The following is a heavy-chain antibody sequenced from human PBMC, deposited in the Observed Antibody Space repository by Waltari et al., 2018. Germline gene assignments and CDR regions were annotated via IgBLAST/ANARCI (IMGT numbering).Heavy chain of an antibody. CDR2: IRSKAHNYAT. CDR3: TRQEPWRFDP. V-gene: IGHV3-73*01. Sequence: VQLVESGGGLVQPGGSLKLSCAASGFTFRGSAMHWVRQASGKGLEWVGRIRSKAHNYATAYAASVKGRFTISRDDSKNTAYLQMNSLKTEDTAVYYCTRQEPWRFDPWGQGTLVTVSS. J-gene: IGHJ5*02. D-gene: IGHD1-1*01. CDR1: GFTFRGSA.